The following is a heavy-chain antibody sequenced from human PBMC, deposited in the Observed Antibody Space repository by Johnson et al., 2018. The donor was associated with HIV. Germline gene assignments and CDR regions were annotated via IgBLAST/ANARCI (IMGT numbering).Heavy chain of an antibody. CDR3: ARVDLGGTVTARRRGAFDI. CDR2: ISSSGTTI. Sequence: QVQLVESGGGVVQPGRSLRLSCVASGFSVSSDYMTWIRQAPGKGLEWVSYISSSGTTIYYTDSVKGRFTVSRANAKNSLYLQRDSLRDDDTAVYYCARVDLGGTVTARRRGAFDIWGQGTTVTVSS. D-gene: IGHD2-21*02. CDR1: GFSVSSDY. V-gene: IGHV3-11*04. J-gene: IGHJ3*02.